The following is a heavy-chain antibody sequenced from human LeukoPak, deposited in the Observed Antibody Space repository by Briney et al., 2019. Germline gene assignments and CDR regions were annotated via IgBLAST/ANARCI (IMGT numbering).Heavy chain of an antibody. V-gene: IGHV3-66*01. Sequence: GGSLRLSCAPSGFTVSSNYMSWVRQAPGKGLEWVSVIYSGGSTYYADSVKGRLTISRDNSKNTLYLQMNSLRAEDTAVYYCARVIAADGWFDPWGQGTLVTVSS. D-gene: IGHD6-13*01. CDR2: IYSGGST. CDR3: ARVIAADGWFDP. CDR1: GFTVSSNY. J-gene: IGHJ5*02.